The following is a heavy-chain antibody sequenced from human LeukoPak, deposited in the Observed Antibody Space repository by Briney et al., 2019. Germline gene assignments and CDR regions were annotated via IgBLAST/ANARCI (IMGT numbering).Heavy chain of an antibody. J-gene: IGHJ4*02. CDR3: ARDSYDSSGYFLSYYFDY. CDR2: SSGNGGST. V-gene: IGHV3-23*01. CDR1: GFTFSNYA. Sequence: GGSLRLSCGASGFTFSNYAMSWVRQAPGKGLEWVSTSSGNGGSTYYGDSVKGRFTISRDNVKNTLHLQMSSLRAEDMAVYYCARDSYDSSGYFLSYYFDYWGQGTLVTVSS. D-gene: IGHD3-22*01.